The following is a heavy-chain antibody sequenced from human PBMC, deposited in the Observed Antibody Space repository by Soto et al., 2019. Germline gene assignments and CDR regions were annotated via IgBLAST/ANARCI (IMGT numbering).Heavy chain of an antibody. Sequence: QLLESGPGLVKPSETLSLTCTVSTGSITSADYFWGWLRQPPGQGLEFIRSMQSSGGTYYSPSVMSRVSVSIVKSKNQFSLKLTSVNTADTAVSFCAGVVVGATRQTGSDHWGHGTLVALS. V-gene: IGHV4-39*01. CDR1: TGSITSADYF. CDR3: AGVVVGATRQTGSDH. CDR2: MQSSGGT. J-gene: IGHJ4*01. D-gene: IGHD2-15*01.